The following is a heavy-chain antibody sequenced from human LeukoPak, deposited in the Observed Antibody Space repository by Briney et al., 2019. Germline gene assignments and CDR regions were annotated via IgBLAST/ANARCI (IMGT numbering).Heavy chain of an antibody. Sequence: ASVKVSCKASGYTFTMYYIHWVRQAPGQGLEWMGMINPSDGATTYAQRFQGRVTVTRDMSTTTVYMDLRSLRSEDTAVYFCARVFVVGVADYYFDYWGQGTLVTVSS. V-gene: IGHV1-46*01. CDR3: ARVFVVGVADYYFDY. CDR1: GYTFTMYY. D-gene: IGHD3-3*01. CDR2: INPSDGAT. J-gene: IGHJ4*02.